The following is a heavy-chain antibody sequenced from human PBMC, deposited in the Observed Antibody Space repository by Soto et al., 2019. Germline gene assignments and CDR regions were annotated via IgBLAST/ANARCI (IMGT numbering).Heavy chain of an antibody. CDR1: GFTFSSYS. CDR3: ASATTPTYFFDY. J-gene: IGHJ4*02. Sequence: XGSLRLSCAASGFTFSSYSMNWVRQAPGKGLEWVSFISTSSSFIYYGDSVKGRFTISRDNAKKSLYLQMNNLRAEDTAVYYCASATTPTYFFDYWGQGALVTVSS. V-gene: IGHV3-21*01. D-gene: IGHD2-21*01. CDR2: ISTSSSFI.